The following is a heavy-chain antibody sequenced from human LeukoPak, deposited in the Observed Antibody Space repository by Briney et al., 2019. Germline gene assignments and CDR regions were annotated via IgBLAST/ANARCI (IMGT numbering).Heavy chain of an antibody. CDR3: AKDYADAFDM. Sequence: PGGCLRLSCAAAGFTVSSYDMGWVRQAPGKGREWVAVISYDGRNKYYPGSVKGRFTISKDHSKTTLSLKMNSRRAEDTAVYYCAKDYADAFDMWGQGTMVTVSS. CDR2: ISYDGRNK. V-gene: IGHV3-30*18. J-gene: IGHJ3*02. D-gene: IGHD4-17*01. CDR1: GFTVSSYD.